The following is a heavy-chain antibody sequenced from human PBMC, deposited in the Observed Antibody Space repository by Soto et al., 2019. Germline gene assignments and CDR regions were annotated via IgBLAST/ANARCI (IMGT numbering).Heavy chain of an antibody. CDR2: VNDNWGS. V-gene: IGHV4-59*01. CDR1: GGSISSYY. CDR3: ARDGAERPGTY. J-gene: IGHJ4*02. D-gene: IGHD1-1*01. Sequence: SETLSLTCTVSGGSISSYYWSWIRQTPEKGLEWIGYVNDNWGSNYSPSLKSRVTISVDTSKNQFSLKLNSVTAADTAVYFCARDGAERPGTYWGQGILVTVSS.